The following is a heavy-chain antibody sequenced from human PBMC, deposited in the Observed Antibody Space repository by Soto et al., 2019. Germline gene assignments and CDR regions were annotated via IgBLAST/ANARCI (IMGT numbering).Heavy chain of an antibody. CDR1: GGTFSSYA. CDR3: ASSLPDTVTAWGDWFDP. V-gene: IGHV1-69*06. J-gene: IGHJ5*02. CDR2: IIPIFGTA. D-gene: IGHD4-4*01. Sequence: GASVKVSCKASGGTFSSYAISWVRQAPGQGLEWMGGIIPIFGTANYAQKFQGRVTITADKSTSTAYMELSSLRSEDTAVYYCASSLPDTVTAWGDWFDPWGQGTLVTVSS.